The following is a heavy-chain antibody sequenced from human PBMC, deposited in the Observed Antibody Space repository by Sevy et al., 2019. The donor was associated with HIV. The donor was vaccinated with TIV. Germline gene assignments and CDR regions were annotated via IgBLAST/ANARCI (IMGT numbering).Heavy chain of an antibody. CDR1: GFTFSDYY. J-gene: IGHJ4*02. Sequence: GGSLRLSCVASGFTFSDYYMSWIRQAPGKGLEGVSYISTGSTYTNYADSVKGRFTVSRDNSENSLYLQMNSLRAEDTAVYYCARVRYNYGSYYFDYWGQGTLVTVSS. CDR2: ISTGSTYT. V-gene: IGHV3-11*06. D-gene: IGHD5-18*01. CDR3: ARVRYNYGSYYFDY.